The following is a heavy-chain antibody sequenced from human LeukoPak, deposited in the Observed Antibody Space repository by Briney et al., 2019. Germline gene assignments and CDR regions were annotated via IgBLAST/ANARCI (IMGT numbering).Heavy chain of an antibody. Sequence: GGSLRLSCGASGFTFSSYWMHWVRQAPGKGLVWISRINSDGSTTSYADSVKGRFTISRDNAKNSLYLQMNSLRAEDTAVYYCARGNYYGQDYWGQGTLVTVSS. D-gene: IGHD3-10*01. CDR3: ARGNYYGQDY. J-gene: IGHJ4*02. V-gene: IGHV3-74*01. CDR1: GFTFSSYW. CDR2: INSDGSTT.